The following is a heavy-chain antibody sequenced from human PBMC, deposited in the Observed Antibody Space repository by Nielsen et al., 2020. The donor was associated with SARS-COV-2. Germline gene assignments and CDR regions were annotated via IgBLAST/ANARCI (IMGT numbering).Heavy chain of an antibody. CDR3: AKGTDSRKQGY. D-gene: IGHD6-13*01. CDR2: FFYSGST. CDR1: DGSISSSTYY. V-gene: IGHV4-39*07. Sequence: SETLSLTCIVSDGSISSSTYYWGWIRQPPGKGLEWIGSFFYSGSTNYNPSLESRVTMSLDTSKNQFSLKLSSVTAADTAVYYCAKGTDSRKQGYWGQGTLVTVSA. J-gene: IGHJ4*02.